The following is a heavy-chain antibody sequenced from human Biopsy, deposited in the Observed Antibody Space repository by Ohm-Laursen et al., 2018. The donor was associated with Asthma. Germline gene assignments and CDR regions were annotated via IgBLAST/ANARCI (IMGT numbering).Heavy chain of an antibody. CDR2: ISAYNGNT. D-gene: IGHD6-19*01. J-gene: IGHJ4*02. CDR3: ARSVAGYFDY. V-gene: IGHV1-18*01. Sequence: GSSVKVSCKASGYTFTTYGISWVRQAPGQGLEWMGWISAYNGNTNYAQNLRGRVTMTTDTSTSTAYMDLRSVRSDDTAVYYCARSVAGYFDYWGQGTLVTVSS. CDR1: GYTFTTYG.